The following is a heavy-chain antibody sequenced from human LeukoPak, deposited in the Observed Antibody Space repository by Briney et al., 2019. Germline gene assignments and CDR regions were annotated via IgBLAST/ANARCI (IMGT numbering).Heavy chain of an antibody. CDR2: IYISGST. V-gene: IGHV4-61*09. D-gene: IGHD4-17*01. CDR3: SRHRALDYGDYWAFEI. J-gene: IGHJ3*02. CDR1: GDSISSGRYY. Sequence: SETLSLTCTVSGDSISSGRYYWSWIRQPAGKGLEWIGHIYISGSTSYNPSLKSRVTISVDTSKKHFSLMLTSVTAADTALYYCSRHRALDYGDYWAFEIWGQGTMVTVSS.